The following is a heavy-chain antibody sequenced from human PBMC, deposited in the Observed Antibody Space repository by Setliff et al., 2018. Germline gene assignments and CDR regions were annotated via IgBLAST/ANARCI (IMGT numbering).Heavy chain of an antibody. J-gene: IGHJ4*02. CDR1: GFTFSSYA. CDR3: AKMGPYCSGGTCHYYFDY. D-gene: IGHD2-15*01. CDR2: ISGSAQTT. V-gene: IGHV3-23*01. Sequence: GGALRLSCAASGFTFSSYAITWVRQAPGNGLEWVSMISGSAQTTYYADSVKGRFTISRDNSKNTVYLDVNSLRAEDTAVYYCAKMGPYCSGGTCHYYFDYWGQGTLVTVSS.